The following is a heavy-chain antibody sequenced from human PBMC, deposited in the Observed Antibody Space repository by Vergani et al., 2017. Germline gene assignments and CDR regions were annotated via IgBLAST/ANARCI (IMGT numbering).Heavy chain of an antibody. CDR3: ARVGSSLLYAYYYYYMDV. V-gene: IGHV4-34*01. CDR1: GGSFSGYH. CDR2: INYSGST. D-gene: IGHD2-2*02. Sequence: QVQLQQWGAGLLKPSETLSLTCAVYGGSFSGYHWSWIRQPPGKGLEWIGEINYSGSTNYNPSLKSRVTISLDTSKNQFSLKLTSVTAADTAVYYCARVGSSLLYAYYYYYMDVWGKGTTVTVSS. J-gene: IGHJ6*03.